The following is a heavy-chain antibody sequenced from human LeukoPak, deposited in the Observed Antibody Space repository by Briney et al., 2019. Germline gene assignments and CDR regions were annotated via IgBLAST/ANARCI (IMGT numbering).Heavy chain of an antibody. J-gene: IGHJ6*02. D-gene: IGHD2-15*01. CDR1: GGTFSSYA. V-gene: IGHV1-69*04. CDR2: IIPILGIA. Sequence: SVKVSCEASGGTFSSYAISWVRQAPGQGLEWMGRIIPILGIANYAQKFQGRVTITADKSTSTAYMELSSLRSEDTAVYYCARDSPADIVVVVASKYYYYGMDVWGQGTTVTVSS. CDR3: ARDSPADIVVVVASKYYYYGMDV.